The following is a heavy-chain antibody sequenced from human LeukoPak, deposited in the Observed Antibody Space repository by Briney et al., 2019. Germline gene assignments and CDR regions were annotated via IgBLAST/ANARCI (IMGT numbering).Heavy chain of an antibody. V-gene: IGHV4-38-2*02. CDR3: ARTYYDFWSGYYYYYYMDV. CDR2: IYYSGST. J-gene: IGHJ6*03. D-gene: IGHD3-3*01. Sequence: PSETLSLTCTVSGYSISSSYYWGWIRQPPGKGLEWIGTIYYSGSTYYNPSLKSRVTISVDTSKNQFSLKLSSVTAADTAVYYCARTYYDFWSGYYYYYYMDVWGKGTTVTVSS. CDR1: GYSISSSYY.